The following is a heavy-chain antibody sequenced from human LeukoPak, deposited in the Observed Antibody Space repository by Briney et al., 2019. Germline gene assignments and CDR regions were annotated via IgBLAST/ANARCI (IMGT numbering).Heavy chain of an antibody. Sequence: SGTLSLTCVVSGDSISSVYWWSWVRQPPGKGLEWLGEIHHSGTTNYNPSLKSRVVISLDESKNQFSLKLDSVTAADTAVYHCARNGWYSADYWGQGTLVTVSS. D-gene: IGHD6-13*01. J-gene: IGHJ4*02. CDR3: ARNGWYSADY. V-gene: IGHV4-4*02. CDR1: GDSISSVYW. CDR2: IHHSGTT.